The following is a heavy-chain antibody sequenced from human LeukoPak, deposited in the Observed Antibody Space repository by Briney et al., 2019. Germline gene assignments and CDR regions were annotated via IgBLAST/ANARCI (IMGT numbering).Heavy chain of an antibody. J-gene: IGHJ5*02. CDR1: GFTFADYA. Sequence: GGSLRPSCAASGFTFADYAMHWVRQVPGKGLEWVSGITWNSGNIGYADSVKGRFTISRDNAKNSLYLQMNSLRAEDTALYYCAKAGGEYWLYNDNWFDPWGQGTLVTVSS. V-gene: IGHV3-9*01. CDR2: ITWNSGNI. D-gene: IGHD3-16*01. CDR3: AKAGGEYWLYNDNWFDP.